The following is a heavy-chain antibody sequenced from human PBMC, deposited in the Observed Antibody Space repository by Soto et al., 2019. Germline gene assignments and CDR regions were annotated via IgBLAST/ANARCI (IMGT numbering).Heavy chain of an antibody. CDR2: INHSGST. J-gene: IGHJ4*02. CDR3: ARVNYSGGSCYNYFDY. V-gene: IGHV4-34*01. Sequence: QVQLQQWGAGLLKPSETLSLTCAVYGGSFSGHYWSWIRQPPGKGLEWIGEINHSGSTNYNPSLKGLVTISVDLSKNQFSRKLSSVTAADTAVYYCARVNYSGGSCYNYFDYWGQGTLVTVSS. D-gene: IGHD2-15*01. CDR1: GGSFSGHY.